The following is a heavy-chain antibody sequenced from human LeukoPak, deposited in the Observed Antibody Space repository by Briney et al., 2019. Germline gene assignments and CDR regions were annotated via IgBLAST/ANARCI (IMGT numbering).Heavy chain of an antibody. CDR2: ISSSSNYI. D-gene: IGHD6-19*01. CDR3: ARDPNRQWLVTDDY. J-gene: IGHJ4*02. Sequence: PGGSLRLSCAPSGFTFSGYSMNWVRQAPGKGLEWVTAISSSSNYIYYADSVKGRFTISRDNAKNSLYLQMNSLRAEDTAVYYCARDPNRQWLVTDDYWGQGTLVTVTS. CDR1: GFTFSGYS. V-gene: IGHV3-21*01.